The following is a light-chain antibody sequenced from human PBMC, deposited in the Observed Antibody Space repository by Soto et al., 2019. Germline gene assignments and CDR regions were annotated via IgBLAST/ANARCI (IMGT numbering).Light chain of an antibody. V-gene: IGKV1-39*01. CDR3: QQSYNTPLT. J-gene: IGKJ4*01. CDR1: QSVSRY. CDR2: GAS. Sequence: DIQMTQSPSSLSASVGDRVTIACRAGQSVSRYLNWYQQKPGKAPDLLIYGASSLQSGVPSRFSGGGSGTDFTLTISNLQPEDFATYYCQQSYNTPLTFGGGTKVEIK.